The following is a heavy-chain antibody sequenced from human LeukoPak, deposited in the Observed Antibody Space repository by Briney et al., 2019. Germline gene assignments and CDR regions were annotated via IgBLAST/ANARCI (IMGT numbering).Heavy chain of an antibody. J-gene: IGHJ4*01. Sequence: GRSLRLSCVASGFTIYSFYMSWVRQAPGKGREGGANIDKAGKDRDYAASVKARFTISRDNTKNSLFLDMTSLRVEHTATYFWARASPGVVFIYFDYWGQGALVPVSS. CDR2: IDKAGKDR. V-gene: IGHV3-7*01. CDR3: ARASPGVVFIYFDY. D-gene: IGHD2-15*01. CDR1: GFTIYSFY.